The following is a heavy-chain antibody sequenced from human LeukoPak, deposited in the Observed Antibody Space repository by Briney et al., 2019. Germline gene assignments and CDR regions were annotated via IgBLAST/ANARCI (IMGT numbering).Heavy chain of an antibody. CDR3: AKGLTFGGVIIIPDY. CDR1: GFTFSSYG. J-gene: IGHJ4*02. Sequence: SGGSLRLSCAASGFTFSSYGIHWVRQAPGKGLEWVSAISGNGRDTYYTDSVKGRFTISRDNSKNTLYLQMNSLRAEDTAVYYCAKGLTFGGVIIIPDYWGQGTLVTVSS. CDR2: ISGNGRDT. V-gene: IGHV3-23*01. D-gene: IGHD3-16*02.